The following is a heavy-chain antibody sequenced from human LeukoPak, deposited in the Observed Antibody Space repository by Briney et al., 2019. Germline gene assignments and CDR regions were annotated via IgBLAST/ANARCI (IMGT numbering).Heavy chain of an antibody. CDR1: GYTFTRYY. J-gene: IGHJ3*02. CDR2: INPNSGGT. V-gene: IGHV1-2*02. Sequence: APVKVSCKASGYTFTRYYMHWVRQAPGQGLEWMGWINPNSGGTNYAQKLQGRVTMTTDTSTSTAYMELRSLRSDDTAVYYCARDSLLLWFGELSSAFDIWGQGTMVTVSS. CDR3: ARDSLLLWFGELSSAFDI. D-gene: IGHD3-10*01.